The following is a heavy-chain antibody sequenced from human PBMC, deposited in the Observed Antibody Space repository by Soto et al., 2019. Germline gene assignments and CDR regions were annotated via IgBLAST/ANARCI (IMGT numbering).Heavy chain of an antibody. CDR3: ARVFIVRFNQGYMDV. Sequence: PSETLSLTCSVSGGSISRYYWSWIRQSPGKGLEWIGYIDDSGGATYNPSLESRVSVSVDTSKNQISLQLTSVTAADTAVYYCARVFIVRFNQGYMDVWGKRTTVTVS. J-gene: IGHJ6*03. V-gene: IGHV4-59*01. CDR2: IDDSGGA. D-gene: IGHD2-15*01. CDR1: GGSISRYY.